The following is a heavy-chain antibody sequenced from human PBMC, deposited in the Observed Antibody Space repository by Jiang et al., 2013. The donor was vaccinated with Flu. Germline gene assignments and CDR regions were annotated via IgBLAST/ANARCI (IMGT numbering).Heavy chain of an antibody. V-gene: IGHV4-39*01. CDR1: GGSISSSSYY. J-gene: IGHJ5*02. Sequence: GSGLVKPSETLSLTCTVSGGSISSSSYYWGWIRQPPGKGLEWIGSIYYSGSTYYNPSLKSRVTISVDTSKNQFSLKLSSVTAADTAVYYCARLSSRRVWFDPWGQGTLVTVSS. CDR3: ARLSSRRVWFDP. CDR2: IYYSGST. D-gene: IGHD6-13*01.